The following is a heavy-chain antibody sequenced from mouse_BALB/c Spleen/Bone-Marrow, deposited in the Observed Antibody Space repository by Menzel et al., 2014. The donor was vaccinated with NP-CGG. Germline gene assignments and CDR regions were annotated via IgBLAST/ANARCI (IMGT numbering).Heavy chain of an antibody. Sequence: VQLKESGAELVKPGASVKLSCTASGFNIKDNYIHWVKQRPEQGLEWIGRIDPADGITKYGPKFQGKTTITTDTSSNTAYLQLSSLTPEDTAVYYCARSGDGPFAYWGQGTLVTVSA. J-gene: IGHJ3*01. CDR3: ARSGDGPFAY. V-gene: IGHV14-3*02. D-gene: IGHD2-3*01. CDR1: GFNIKDNY. CDR2: IDPADGIT.